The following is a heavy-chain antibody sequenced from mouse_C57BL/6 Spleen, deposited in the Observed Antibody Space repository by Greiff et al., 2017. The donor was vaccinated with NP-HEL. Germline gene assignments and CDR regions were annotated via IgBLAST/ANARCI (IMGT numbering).Heavy chain of an antibody. Sequence: VQLQQSGAELMKPGASVKLSCKATGYTFTGYWIEWVKQRPGHGLEWIGEILPGSGSTNYNEKFKGKATFTADTSSNTAYMQLSSLTTEDSAIYYGAKRGKSITTVEGYFDVWGTGTTGTVSS. CDR2: ILPGSGST. CDR1: GYTFTGYW. D-gene: IGHD1-1*01. V-gene: IGHV1-9*01. J-gene: IGHJ1*03. CDR3: AKRGKSITTVEGYFDV.